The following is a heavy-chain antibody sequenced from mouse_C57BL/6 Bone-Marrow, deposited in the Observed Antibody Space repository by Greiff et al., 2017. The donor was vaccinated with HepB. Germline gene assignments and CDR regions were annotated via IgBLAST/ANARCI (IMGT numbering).Heavy chain of an antibody. CDR2: ISYSGST. CDR3: ARDNLIYYYGSSYGYFDV. D-gene: IGHD1-1*01. J-gene: IGHJ1*03. Sequence: VQLQQSGPGMVKPSQSLSLTCTVTGYSITSGYDWHWIRHFPGNKLEWMGYISYSGSTNYNPSLKSRISITHDTSKNHFFLKLNSVTTEDTATYYCARDNLIYYYGSSYGYFDVWGTGTTVTVSS. CDR1: GYSITSGYD. V-gene: IGHV3-1*01.